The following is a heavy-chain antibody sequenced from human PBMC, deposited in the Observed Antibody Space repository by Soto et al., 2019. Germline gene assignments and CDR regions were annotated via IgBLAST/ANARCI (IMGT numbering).Heavy chain of an antibody. Sequence: QLQLQESGPGLVKPSETLSLTCTVSGGSISSSSYYWGWIRQPPGKGLEWIGSIYYSGSTYYNPSLKSRVTISVDTSNNQFSLKLSSVTAADTAVYYCASRYCSGGSCYFTDWYFDLWGRGTLVTVSS. D-gene: IGHD2-15*01. V-gene: IGHV4-39*01. CDR3: ASRYCSGGSCYFTDWYFDL. CDR2: IYYSGST. J-gene: IGHJ2*01. CDR1: GGSISSSSYY.